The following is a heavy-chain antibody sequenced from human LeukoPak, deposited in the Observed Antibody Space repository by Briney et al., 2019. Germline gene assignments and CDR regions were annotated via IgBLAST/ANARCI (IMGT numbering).Heavy chain of an antibody. J-gene: IGHJ4*02. Sequence: GGSLRLSCAASGFTFSSYGMHWVRQAPGKGLEWVAVISYDGSNKYYADSVKGRFTISRDNPKNTLYLQMNSLRAEDTAVYYCAKDLGLRSFDYWGQGTLVTVSS. CDR3: AKDLGLRSFDY. CDR1: GFTFSSYG. CDR2: ISYDGSNK. V-gene: IGHV3-30*18. D-gene: IGHD3-16*01.